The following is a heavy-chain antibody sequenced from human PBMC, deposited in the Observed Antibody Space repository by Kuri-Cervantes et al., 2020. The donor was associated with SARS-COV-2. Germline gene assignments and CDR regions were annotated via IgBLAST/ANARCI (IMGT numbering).Heavy chain of an antibody. V-gene: IGHV1-69*06. J-gene: IGHJ4*02. CDR2: IIPIFGTA. D-gene: IGHD2-15*01. CDR1: CGTFSSYA. Sequence: SAKVSCKASCGTFSSYAISWVRQAPGQGLEWMGGIIPIFGTANYAQKFQGRVTITADKSTSTAYMELSSLRSEDTAVYYCARVSGRNSCSGGSCYDYYFDYWGQGTLVTVSS. CDR3: ARVSGRNSCSGGSCYDYYFDY.